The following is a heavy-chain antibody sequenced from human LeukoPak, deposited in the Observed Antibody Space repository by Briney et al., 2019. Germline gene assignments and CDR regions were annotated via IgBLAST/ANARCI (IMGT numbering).Heavy chain of an antibody. J-gene: IGHJ6*03. V-gene: IGHV4-59*01. CDR2: SYYSGST. D-gene: IGHD3-22*01. CDR3: ARAATTVYDSSGYYYGAGVFDMDV. CDR1: GGSISSYY. Sequence: PSETLSLTCTVSGGSISSYYCSWIRQPPGTGMELIGYSYYSGSTNYNPSLKSRVTISVDTSKNQFSLKLSSVTAADTAVYYCARAATTVYDSSGYYYGAGVFDMDVWGKGTTVTVSS.